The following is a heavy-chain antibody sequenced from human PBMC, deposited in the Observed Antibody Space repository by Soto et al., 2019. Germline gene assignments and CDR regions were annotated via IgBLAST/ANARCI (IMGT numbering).Heavy chain of an antibody. D-gene: IGHD2-2*01. CDR1: GYTFTNYA. CDR2: INAGDGNT. V-gene: IGHV1-3*01. CDR3: ARSGSCTSTSCYGGFDI. Sequence: QVQLVQSGAEVKKPGASVKVSCKTSGYTFTNYAIHWVRQAPGQRLEWMGWINAGDGNTKYSQKFQGRVTITRDKSASTAYLELSSLRSEDAAVYYCARSGSCTSTSCYGGFDIWGQGTMVTVSS. J-gene: IGHJ3*02.